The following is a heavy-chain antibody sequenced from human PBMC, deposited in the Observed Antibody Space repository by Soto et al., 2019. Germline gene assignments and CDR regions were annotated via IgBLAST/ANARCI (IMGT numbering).Heavy chain of an antibody. Sequence: GGSLRLSCAASGFTFSNAWMNWVRQAPGKGLEWVGRIKSKTDGGTTDYAAPVKGRFTISRDDSKNTLYLQMNSLKTEDTAVYYCTTSPGKRNYYYYYGMDVWGQGTTVTVSS. CDR1: GFTFSNAW. J-gene: IGHJ6*02. CDR3: TTSPGKRNYYYYYGMDV. CDR2: IKSKTDGGTT. V-gene: IGHV3-15*07.